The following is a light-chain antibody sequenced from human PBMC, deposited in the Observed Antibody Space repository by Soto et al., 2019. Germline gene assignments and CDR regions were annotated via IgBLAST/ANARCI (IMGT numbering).Light chain of an antibody. CDR3: AAWDDSLNGHVV. CDR2: SNN. CDR1: SSNIGSNT. Sequence: QSMLTQPPSASGTPGQRVTISCSGGSSNIGSNTVNWYQQLPGTAPKLLIYSNNQRPSGVPDRFSGSKSGTSASLAISGLQSEDEADYYCAAWDDSLNGHVVFGGGTKLTVL. J-gene: IGLJ2*01. V-gene: IGLV1-44*01.